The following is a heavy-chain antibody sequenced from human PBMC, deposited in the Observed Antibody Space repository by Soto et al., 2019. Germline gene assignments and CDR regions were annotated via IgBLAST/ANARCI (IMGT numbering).Heavy chain of an antibody. CDR3: ARDSYYYDSSGLYFDY. V-gene: IGHV3-7*03. CDR1: GFTFSSYW. Sequence: GGSLSLSCAASGFTFSSYWMSWVRPAPGKGLEWVANIKQDGSEKYYVDSVKGRFTISRDNAKNSLYLQMNSLRAEDTAVYYCARDSYYYDSSGLYFDYWGQGTLVTVSS. J-gene: IGHJ4*02. CDR2: IKQDGSEK. D-gene: IGHD3-22*01.